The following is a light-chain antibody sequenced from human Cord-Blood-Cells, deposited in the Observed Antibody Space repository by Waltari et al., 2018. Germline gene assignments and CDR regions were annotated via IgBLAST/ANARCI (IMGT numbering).Light chain of an antibody. Sequence: EIVLTQSPGTLSLSLGERAPLSCRASQSVSSSYLAWYQQKPGQAPRLLIYGASSRATGIPDRFSGSGSGTDFTLTISRLEPEDFAVYYCQQYGSSPPLTFGGGTKVEIK. V-gene: IGKV3-20*01. CDR1: QSVSSSY. J-gene: IGKJ4*01. CDR2: GAS. CDR3: QQYGSSPPLT.